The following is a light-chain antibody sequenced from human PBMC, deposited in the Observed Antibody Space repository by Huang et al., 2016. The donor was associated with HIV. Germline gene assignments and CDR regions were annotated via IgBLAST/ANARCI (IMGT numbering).Light chain of an antibody. V-gene: IGKV3-15*01. CDR1: QRVNNN. CDR2: GAS. Sequence: EIVMTQSPATLSVSPGERATLPCRASQRVNNNLAWYQQKLGQAPRLLIYGASTRATGIPARFSGSGSGTDFTLTISSLQSEDFAVYYCQQYSDWPLWTFGQGSKVEIK. J-gene: IGKJ1*01. CDR3: QQYSDWPLWT.